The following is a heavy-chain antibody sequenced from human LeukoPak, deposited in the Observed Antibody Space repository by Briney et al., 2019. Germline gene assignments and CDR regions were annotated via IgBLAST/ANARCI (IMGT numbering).Heavy chain of an antibody. V-gene: IGHV4-59*10. CDR3: ARVYVDTAMYDY. Sequence: SETLSLTCAVYGGSFSGYYWSWIRQPAGKGLEWIGRIHTSGSTNYSPSLKSRVTMSVDTSKNQFSLKLSSVTAADTAVYYCARVYVDTAMYDYWGQGTLVTVSS. J-gene: IGHJ4*02. D-gene: IGHD5-18*01. CDR1: GGSFSGYY. CDR2: IHTSGST.